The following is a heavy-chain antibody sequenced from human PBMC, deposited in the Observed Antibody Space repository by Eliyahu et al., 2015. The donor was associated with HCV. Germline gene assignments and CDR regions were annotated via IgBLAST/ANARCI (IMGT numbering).Heavy chain of an antibody. Sequence: QVQLVQSGAEVKKPGSSVKVSCKASXGTFSSYAISWVRQAPGQGLEWMGRIIPIFGIAXYAQKFQGRVTITADKSTSTAYMELSSLRSEDTAVYYCARIGGGHMATNEYAGDYWGQGTLVTVSS. V-gene: IGHV1-69*04. J-gene: IGHJ4*02. CDR3: ARIGGGHMATNEYAGDY. CDR1: XGTFSSYA. D-gene: IGHD5-24*01. CDR2: IIPIFGIA.